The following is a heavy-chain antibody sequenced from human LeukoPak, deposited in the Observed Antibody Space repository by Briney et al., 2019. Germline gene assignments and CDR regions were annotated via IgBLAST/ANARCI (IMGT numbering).Heavy chain of an antibody. J-gene: IGHJ4*02. D-gene: IGHD2-15*01. V-gene: IGHV3-21*04. CDR2: LSFVTNYI. Sequence: GGSLRLSCAASGFIFSSYSMNWVRQAPGKGLEWVSSLSFVTNYIYYADSVKGRFTISRDNAKNSLYLQMNSLRAEATAVYYCARVTCEGGSCYSDYWGQGTLLTVSS. CDR3: ARVTCEGGSCYSDY. CDR1: GFIFSSYS.